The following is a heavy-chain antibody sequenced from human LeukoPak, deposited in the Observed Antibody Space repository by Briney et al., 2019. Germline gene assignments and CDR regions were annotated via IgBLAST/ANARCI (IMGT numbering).Heavy chain of an antibody. CDR1: GFTFSSYG. D-gene: IGHD3-10*01. CDR3: AKEGYYGSGSFPDY. Sequence: GGSLRLSCAASGFTFSSYGMHWVRQAPGKGLEWVAVISHDGSNEYYADSVKGRFTISRDNSKNTLYLQMTSLRAEDTAVYYFAKEGYYGSGSFPDYWGQGTLVTVSS. J-gene: IGHJ4*02. CDR2: ISHDGSNE. V-gene: IGHV3-30*18.